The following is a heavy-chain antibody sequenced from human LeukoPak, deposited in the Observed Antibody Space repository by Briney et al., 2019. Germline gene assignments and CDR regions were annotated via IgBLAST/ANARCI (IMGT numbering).Heavy chain of an antibody. CDR3: ATLEGYYGSDSVYGG. V-gene: IGHV3-21*01. CDR1: GFTFSSYS. J-gene: IGHJ4*02. D-gene: IGHD3-10*01. Sequence: PGGSLRLSCAASGFTFSSYSMNWVRQAPGKGLEWVSSISSSSSYIYYADSVKGRFTISRDNAKNSLYLQMNSLRAEDTAVYYCATLEGYYGSDSVYGGWGQGTLVTVSS. CDR2: ISSSSSYI.